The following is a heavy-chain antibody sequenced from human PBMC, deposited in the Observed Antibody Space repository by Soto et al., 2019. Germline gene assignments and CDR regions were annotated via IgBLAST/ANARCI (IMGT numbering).Heavy chain of an antibody. D-gene: IGHD3-10*01. CDR1: GGSISSGGYY. CDR2: IYYSGST. V-gene: IGHV4-31*03. J-gene: IGHJ6*02. Sequence: SETLSLTCTVSGGSISSGGYYWSWIRQHPGKGLEWIGYIYYSGSTYYNPSLKSRVTISVDTSKNQFSLKLSSVTAADTAVYYGAKYYPRGGVGYYYYGMDVWGQGTTVTVSS. CDR3: AKYYPRGGVGYYYYGMDV.